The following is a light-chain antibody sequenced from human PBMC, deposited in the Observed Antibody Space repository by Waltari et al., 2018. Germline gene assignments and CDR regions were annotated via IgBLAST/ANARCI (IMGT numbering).Light chain of an antibody. V-gene: IGLV1-44*01. CDR3: AAWDDILNGHWV. CDR2: RSD. CDR1: ASNIGSNI. J-gene: IGLJ3*02. Sequence: QSVLTQPPSASGTPGQRVTISCSGSASNIGSNIVNWYQQLPGKAPTLLIYRSDQRPSGVPDRVSGSKSGTSASLAISGLQSADEADYYCAAWDDILNGHWVFGGGTKVAVL.